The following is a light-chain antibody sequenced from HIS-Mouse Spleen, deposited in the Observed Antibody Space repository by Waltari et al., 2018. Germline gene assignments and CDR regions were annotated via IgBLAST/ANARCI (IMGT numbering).Light chain of an antibody. CDR3: QQYNNWPPWT. V-gene: IGKV3-15*01. CDR2: GAS. Sequence: EIVMTQSPATLSVSPGERATLSCRASQSVSSNLAWYQQKPGQAPRPLISGASTRATGIPARFSGSGSGTEFTLTISSMQSEDFAVYYCQQYNNWPPWTFGQGTKVEIK. J-gene: IGKJ1*01. CDR1: QSVSSN.